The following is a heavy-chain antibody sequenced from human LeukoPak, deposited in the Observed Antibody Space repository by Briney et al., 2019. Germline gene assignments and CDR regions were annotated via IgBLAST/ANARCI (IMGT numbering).Heavy chain of an antibody. CDR2: SSSSSSYI. CDR1: GFTVSSNY. D-gene: IGHD3-22*01. CDR3: ARGRRSYYDSSGFWYFDY. Sequence: GGSLRLSCAASGFTVSSNYMSWVRQAPGKGLEWVSSSSSSSSYIYYADSVKGRFTISRDNAKNSLYLQMNSLRAEDTAVYYCARGRRSYYDSSGFWYFDYWGQGTLVTVSS. V-gene: IGHV3-21*01. J-gene: IGHJ4*02.